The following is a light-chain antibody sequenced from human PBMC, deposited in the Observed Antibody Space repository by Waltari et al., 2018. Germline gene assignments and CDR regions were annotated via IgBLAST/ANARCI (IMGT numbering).Light chain of an antibody. CDR2: DVY. J-gene: IGLJ2*01. CDR1: ISDVGGYDF. CDR3: SSYTSISTSVV. Sequence: QSALTQPASVSGSPGQSITISCTGTISDVGGYDFVSWYQQYPGKAPKLVIYDVYYRPSGVSHRFSASKSGNTASLTISGLQTEDEADYYCSSYTSISTSVVFGGGTKLTVL. V-gene: IGLV2-14*03.